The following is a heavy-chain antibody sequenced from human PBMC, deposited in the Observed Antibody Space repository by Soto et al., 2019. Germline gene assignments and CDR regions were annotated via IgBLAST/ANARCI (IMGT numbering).Heavy chain of an antibody. CDR1: GFTFSSYA. V-gene: IGHV3-64*01. CDR2: ISSNGGST. Sequence: PGGSLRLSCAASGFTFSSYAMHWVRQAPGKGLEYVSAISSNGGSTYYANSVKGRFTISRDNSKNTLYLQMNSLRDEDTAVYYCARDPGYSSSSDWFDPWGQGTLVTVSS. D-gene: IGHD6-6*01. CDR3: ARDPGYSSSSDWFDP. J-gene: IGHJ5*02.